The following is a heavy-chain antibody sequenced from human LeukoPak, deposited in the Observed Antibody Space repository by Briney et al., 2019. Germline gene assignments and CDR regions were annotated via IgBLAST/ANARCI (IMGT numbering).Heavy chain of an antibody. Sequence: GGSLRLSCTASGFTFSDYWMSWVRQTPGKGLEWVASIKHVGNEKYYVDSVKGRLTISRDNAENSLYLQMVSLRAEDTAVYYCARNRNYYDKRDYRTDPFDVWGPGTMVTVSS. CDR3: ARNRNYYDKRDYRTDPFDV. D-gene: IGHD3-22*01. V-gene: IGHV3-7*03. CDR2: IKHVGNEK. J-gene: IGHJ3*01. CDR1: GFTFSDYW.